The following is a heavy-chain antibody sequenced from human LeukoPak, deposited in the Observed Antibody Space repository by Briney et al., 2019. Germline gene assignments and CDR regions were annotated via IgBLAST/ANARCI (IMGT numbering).Heavy chain of an antibody. CDR3: AKSKDGYNIVDY. CDR1: GFTFSTYA. CDR2: ISGSGGTT. J-gene: IGHJ4*02. Sequence: PGGSLRLSCAASGFTFSTYAMSWVRQAPGKGLEWVSAISGSGGTTYYADSVKGRFTISRDNSKNTLYLQMNSLRAEDTALYYCAKSKDGYNIVDYWGQGTLVTVSS. V-gene: IGHV3-23*01. D-gene: IGHD5-24*01.